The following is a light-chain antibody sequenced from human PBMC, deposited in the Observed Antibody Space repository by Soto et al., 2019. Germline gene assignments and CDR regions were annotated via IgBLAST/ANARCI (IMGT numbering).Light chain of an antibody. CDR2: VNT. V-gene: IGLV1-40*01. CDR3: QSYDRSLSAWI. Sequence: QLVLTQPPSVSGAPGQRVTISCTGSSSNIGAGYDVHWYQQLPGTAPKLLIYVNTNRPSGVPDRFSGSKSGTSASLAITGLQGADEADYYCQSYDRSLSAWIFGGGTKLTVL. J-gene: IGLJ2*01. CDR1: SSNIGAGYD.